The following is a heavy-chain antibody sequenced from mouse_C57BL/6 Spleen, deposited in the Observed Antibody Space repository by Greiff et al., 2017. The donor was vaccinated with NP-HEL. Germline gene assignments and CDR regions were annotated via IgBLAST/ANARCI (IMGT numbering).Heavy chain of an antibody. CDR3: ARPYYDYDGAWFAY. CDR1: GYSFTSYY. J-gene: IGHJ3*01. Sequence: QVHVKQSGPELVKPGASVKISCKASGYSFTSYYIHWVKQRPGQGLEWIGWIYPGSGNTKYNEKFKGKATLTADTSSSTAYMQLSSLTSEDSAVYYCARPYYDYDGAWFAYWGQGTLVTVSA. V-gene: IGHV1-66*01. D-gene: IGHD2-4*01. CDR2: IYPGSGNT.